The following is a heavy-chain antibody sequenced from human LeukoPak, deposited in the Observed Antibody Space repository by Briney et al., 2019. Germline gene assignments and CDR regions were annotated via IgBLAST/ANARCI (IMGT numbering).Heavy chain of an antibody. CDR1: GGSFSGYY. V-gene: IGHV4-34*01. D-gene: IGHD2-2*01. J-gene: IGHJ3*02. Sequence: SETLSLTCAVYGGSFSGYYWSWIRQPPGKGLEWIGKINHSGSTNYNPSLKSRVTISVDTSKNQFSPKLSSVAAADTAVYYCARPYCSSTSCYVVAFDIWGQGTMDTVSS. CDR3: ARPYCSSTSCYVVAFDI. CDR2: INHSGST.